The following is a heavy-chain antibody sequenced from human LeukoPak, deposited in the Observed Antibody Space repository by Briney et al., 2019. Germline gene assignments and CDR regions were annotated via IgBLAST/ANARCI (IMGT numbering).Heavy chain of an antibody. Sequence: GASVKVSCKASGYTFTSYGISWARQAPGQGLEWMGWISAYNGNTNYAQKLQGRVTMTTDTSTSTAYMELRSLRSDDTAVYYCARAPLWFGESRGPFDYWGQGTLVTVSS. CDR1: GYTFTSYG. CDR3: ARAPLWFGESRGPFDY. J-gene: IGHJ4*02. V-gene: IGHV1-18*04. CDR2: ISAYNGNT. D-gene: IGHD3-10*01.